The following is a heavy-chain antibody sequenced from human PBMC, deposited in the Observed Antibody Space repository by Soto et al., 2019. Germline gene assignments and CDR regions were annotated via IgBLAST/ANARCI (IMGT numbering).Heavy chain of an antibody. V-gene: IGHV1-46*01. Sequence: ASVKVSCKASGYTFTSYYMHWVRQAPGQGPERMGISNPSGGTTTYAQKSRGRVTMTRDTSTSTVYMELSSLRYEDTDVYYCARALPRSSGYSYGELDYWGQGTQVTVSS. D-gene: IGHD5-18*01. CDR1: GYTFTSYY. CDR3: ARALPRSSGYSYGELDY. J-gene: IGHJ4*02. CDR2: SNPSGGTT.